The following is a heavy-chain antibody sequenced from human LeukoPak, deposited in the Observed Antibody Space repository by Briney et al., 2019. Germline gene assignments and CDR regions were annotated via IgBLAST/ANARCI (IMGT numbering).Heavy chain of an antibody. Sequence: SVTLSLTCTVSGGSIRSYYWSWIRQPPGKGLEWIGYIYYSGSTNYNPSLKSRVTISVDTSKNQFFLKLSSVTAADTAVYFCARDITYGSQGYWGRGTLVTVSS. J-gene: IGHJ4*02. D-gene: IGHD1-14*01. CDR1: GGSIRSYY. CDR2: IYYSGST. V-gene: IGHV4-59*01. CDR3: ARDITYGSQGY.